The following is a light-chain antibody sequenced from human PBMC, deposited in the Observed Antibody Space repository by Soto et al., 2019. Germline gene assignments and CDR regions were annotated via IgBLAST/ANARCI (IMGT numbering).Light chain of an antibody. CDR2: DDS. CDR1: NIGSKS. J-gene: IGLJ1*01. CDR3: QVLDSSSDHYV. Sequence: SYELTQPPSVSVAPGQTARITCGGNNIGSKSVHWYQQKPGQAPVLVVYDDSDRPLGIPERFSGSNSGNTATLTISRVEAGDEADYYCQVLDSSSDHYVLGTGTKV. V-gene: IGLV3-21*02.